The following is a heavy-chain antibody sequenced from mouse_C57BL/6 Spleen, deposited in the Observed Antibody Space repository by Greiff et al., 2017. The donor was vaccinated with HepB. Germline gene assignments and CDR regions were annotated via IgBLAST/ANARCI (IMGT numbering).Heavy chain of an antibody. Sequence: DVMLVESGGDLVKPGGSLKLSCAASGFTFSSYGMSWVRQTPDKRLEWVATISSGGSYTYYPDSVKGRFTISRDNAKNTLYLQMSSLKSEDTAMYYCARGTVASAMDYWGQGTSVTVSS. CDR2: ISSGGSYT. D-gene: IGHD1-1*01. CDR1: GFTFSSYG. J-gene: IGHJ4*01. V-gene: IGHV5-6*02. CDR3: ARGTVASAMDY.